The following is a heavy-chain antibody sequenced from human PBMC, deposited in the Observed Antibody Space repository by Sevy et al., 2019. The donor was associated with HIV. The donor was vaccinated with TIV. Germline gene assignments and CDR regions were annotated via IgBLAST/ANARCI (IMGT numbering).Heavy chain of an antibody. CDR2: IYHSGST. J-gene: IGHJ6*03. V-gene: IGHV4-38-2*01. CDR1: GYSISSGYY. Sequence: SETLSLTCAVSGYSISSGYYWGWIRQPPGKGLEWIGSIYHSGSTYYNPSLKSRVTISVDTSKNQFSLKLSSVTAADTAVYYCARVGGSGSYFGWSDYYYMDVWGKGTTVTVSS. D-gene: IGHD3-10*01. CDR3: ARVGGSGSYFGWSDYYYMDV.